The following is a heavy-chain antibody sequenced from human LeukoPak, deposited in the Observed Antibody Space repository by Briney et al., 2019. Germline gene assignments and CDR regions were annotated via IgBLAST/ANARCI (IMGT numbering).Heavy chain of an antibody. Sequence: PSETLSLTCTVSGASISGGSYYWSWIRQPAGKGLDWIGRIYTTGSTNYNPSLKSRVTISVDTSKNQFSLKLSSVTAADTAVYYCASLTGTFFDYWGQGTLVTVSS. J-gene: IGHJ4*02. CDR3: ASLTGTFFDY. V-gene: IGHV4-61*02. CDR2: IYTTGST. CDR1: GASISGGSYY. D-gene: IGHD1-20*01.